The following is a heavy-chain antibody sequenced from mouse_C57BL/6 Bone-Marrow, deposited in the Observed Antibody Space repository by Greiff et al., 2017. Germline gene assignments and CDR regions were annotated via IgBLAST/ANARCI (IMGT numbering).Heavy chain of an antibody. CDR2: IWSGGSK. D-gene: IGHD1-1*01. J-gene: IGHJ1*03. V-gene: IGHV2-2*01. CDR1: GFSLTDYG. CDR3: AGRFYGSWWYIDV. Sequence: QVQLMQSGPGLVQPSQSLSITCTVSGFSLTDYGVHWVRQSPGKGLEWLAVIWSGGSKDYNASFISRLSISKDYSKSPVFSQMNSLQDYDTTIYYCAGRFYGSWWYIDVWGKGTTVTVSS.